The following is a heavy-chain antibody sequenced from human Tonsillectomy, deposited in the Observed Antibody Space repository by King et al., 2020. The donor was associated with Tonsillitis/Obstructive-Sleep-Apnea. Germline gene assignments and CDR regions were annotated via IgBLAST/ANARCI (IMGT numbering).Heavy chain of an antibody. CDR3: AAQTLDFWSGNYYFDY. J-gene: IGHJ4*02. CDR2: IYYSGST. CDR1: GGSSSSYY. Sequence: QLPESGPGLVKPSETLSLTCTVSGGSSSSYYWSWVRQPPGKGLEWIGHIYYSGSTNYNPSLKSRVTISMGTSKNQFSLKLSSVTAADTAVYYCAAQTLDFWSGNYYFDYWGQGTLVTVSS. D-gene: IGHD3-3*01. V-gene: IGHV4-59*01.